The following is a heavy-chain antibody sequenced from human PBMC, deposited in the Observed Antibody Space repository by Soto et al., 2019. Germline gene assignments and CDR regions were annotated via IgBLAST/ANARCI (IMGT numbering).Heavy chain of an antibody. Sequence: PRGSLLVSCSSSVFAFERYTLSWVGQAPGKGLELLSSLSSDSTHIYDAASVRGRFTIARDNAKMSLFLHMNSLRAEDTAVYYCVGQRERFGDFDHTLYGLEVWGQGTTVTVSS. CDR3: VGQRERFGDFDHTLYGLEV. D-gene: IGHD3-10*01. CDR1: VFAFERYT. J-gene: IGHJ6*01. V-gene: IGHV3-21*01. CDR2: LSSDSTHI.